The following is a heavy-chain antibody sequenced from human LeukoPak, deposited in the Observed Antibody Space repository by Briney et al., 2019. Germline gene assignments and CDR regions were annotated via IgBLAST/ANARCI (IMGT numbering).Heavy chain of an antibody. V-gene: IGHV1-3*01. CDR3: ARSHIFLPWNEGLDY. Sequence: SASVTVSCKASGYIFSEFVIHWVRQAPGQSLEWMGWINAANQNTKYSQKFQGRITISTDTSAETAFMELSGLTPEDTAVYFCARSHIFLPWNEGLDYWGQGSLVTVSS. CDR2: INAANQNT. D-gene: IGHD3-3*02. J-gene: IGHJ4*02. CDR1: GYIFSEFV.